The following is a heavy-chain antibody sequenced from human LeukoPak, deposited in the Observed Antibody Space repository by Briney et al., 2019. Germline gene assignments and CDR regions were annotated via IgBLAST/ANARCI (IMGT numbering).Heavy chain of an antibody. CDR1: GFTFSSYW. CDR3: ARDKGDYDTSGSLFVF. J-gene: IGHJ4*02. D-gene: IGHD3-22*01. CDR2: IKQDGSET. V-gene: IGHV3-7*03. Sequence: PGESLRLSCAASGFTFSSYWMSWVRQAPGKGLEWVANIKQDGSETKYVDSVKGRFTISRDNAKNSLYLQMNSLRAEDTAVYYCARDKGDYDTSGSLFVFGGQGTLVTVSS.